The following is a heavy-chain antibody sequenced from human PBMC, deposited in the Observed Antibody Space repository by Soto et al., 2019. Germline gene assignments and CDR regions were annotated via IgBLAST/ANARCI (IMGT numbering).Heavy chain of an antibody. V-gene: IGHV3-23*01. CDR1: GFTFSSYA. CDR3: AKDAIDYGSGSYYYYYYYGMDV. J-gene: IGHJ6*02. Sequence: GGSLRLSCAASGFTFSSYAMSWVRQAPGKGLEWVSAISGSGGSTYYADSVKGRFTISGDNSKNRLYLQMNSLRAEDTAVYYCAKDAIDYGSGSYYYYYYYGMDVWGQGTTVTVSS. D-gene: IGHD3-10*01. CDR2: ISGSGGST.